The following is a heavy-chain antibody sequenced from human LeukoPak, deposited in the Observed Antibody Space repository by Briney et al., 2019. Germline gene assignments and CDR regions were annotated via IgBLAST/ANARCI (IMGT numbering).Heavy chain of an antibody. J-gene: IGHJ6*02. V-gene: IGHV1-18*01. CDR1: GYTFTSYG. D-gene: IGHD3-10*01. CDR3: ARDRSPGWFGELRSYYYGMDV. Sequence: ASVKVSCKASGYTFTSYGISWVRQAPGQGLEWMGWISAYNGNTNYAQKLQGRVTMTTDTSTSTAYMELSSLRSEDTAVYYCARDRSPGWFGELRSYYYGMDVWGQGTTVTVSS. CDR2: ISAYNGNT.